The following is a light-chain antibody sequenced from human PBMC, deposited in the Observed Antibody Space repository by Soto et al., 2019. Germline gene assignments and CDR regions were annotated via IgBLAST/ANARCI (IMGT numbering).Light chain of an antibody. CDR1: QGISSY. J-gene: IGKJ2*01. Sequence: IQLTQSPSSLSASVGDRVTVTCRASQGISSYLAWYQQQPGKAPKLLIYAASTLQRGVSSRFSGSGSGTDFTLTISSLHPEDFATYYCQQLNSYPPTFGQGTKLEIK. CDR3: QQLNSYPPT. CDR2: AAS. V-gene: IGKV1-9*01.